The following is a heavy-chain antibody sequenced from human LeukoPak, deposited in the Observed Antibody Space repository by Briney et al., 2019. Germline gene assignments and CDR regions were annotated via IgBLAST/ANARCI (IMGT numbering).Heavy chain of an antibody. CDR1: GYTFTTYD. V-gene: IGHV1-8*03. CDR2: MNPNSGNT. CDR3: ARGNIVVPNDPYYFDY. J-gene: IGHJ4*02. D-gene: IGHD2-2*01. Sequence: ASVKVSCKTSGYTFTTYDINWVRQATGQGLEWMGWMNPNSGNTGYPQKFQGRVTITRDTSISTAYMELSSLTSEDTAVYYCARGNIVVPNDPYYFDYWGQGTLVTVSS.